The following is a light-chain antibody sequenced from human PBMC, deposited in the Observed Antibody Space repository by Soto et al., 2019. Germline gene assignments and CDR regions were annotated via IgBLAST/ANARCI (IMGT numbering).Light chain of an antibody. Sequence: QAVVTQEPSLTVSPGETVTLTCGSSTGAVTSGHYPHWIQQKPGQAPRTLIYDATNKQSWTPARFSASLLGGKAALTLSGAQTEDEGDYYCSLSYDGARIFGGGTKLTVL. J-gene: IGLJ2*01. V-gene: IGLV7-46*01. CDR2: DAT. CDR3: SLSYDGARI. CDR1: TGAVTSGHY.